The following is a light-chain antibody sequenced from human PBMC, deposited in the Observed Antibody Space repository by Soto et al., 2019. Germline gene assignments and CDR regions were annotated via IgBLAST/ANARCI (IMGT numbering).Light chain of an antibody. J-gene: IGKJ5*01. CDR3: QQYNSLPLT. V-gene: IGKV1-12*01. CDR2: AAF. CDR1: QGISNR. Sequence: DIEMTQSPASMSANAGERVTIPCRASQGISNRLAWYQQKPGKAPKLLIYAAFSLQNGVPSRFSGSGSGTEFTLTISSLQPEDFAAYYCQQYNSLPLTFSQGTLLEI.